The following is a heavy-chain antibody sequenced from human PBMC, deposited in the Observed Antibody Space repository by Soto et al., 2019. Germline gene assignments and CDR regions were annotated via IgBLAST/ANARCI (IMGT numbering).Heavy chain of an antibody. CDR2: ISGSGGST. J-gene: IGHJ6*02. V-gene: IGHV3-23*01. CDR1: GFTFSSYA. D-gene: IGHD1-26*01. CDR3: AKVLSGSYYDRTYYYYYGMDV. Sequence: PGGSLRLSCAASGFTFSSYAMSWVRQAPGKGLEWVSAISGSGGSTYYADSVKGRFTISRDNSKNTLYLQMNSLRAEDTAVYYCAKVLSGSYYDRTYYYYYGMDVWGQGTTVTVSS.